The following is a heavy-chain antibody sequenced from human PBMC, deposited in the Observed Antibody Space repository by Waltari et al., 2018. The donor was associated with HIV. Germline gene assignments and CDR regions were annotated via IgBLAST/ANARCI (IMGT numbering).Heavy chain of an antibody. CDR1: GFSLSTSGMC. Sequence: QVTLRESGPALVKPTQTLTLTCTFSGFSLSTSGMCVSWIRQPPGKALEWLARIDWDDDKYYSTSLKTRLTISKDTSKNQVVLTMTNMDPVDTATYYCARIHGDRVEYYYGSGTIYYYYYGMDVWGQGTTVTVSS. J-gene: IGHJ6*02. D-gene: IGHD3-10*01. CDR3: ARIHGDRVEYYYGSGTIYYYYYGMDV. CDR2: IDWDDDK. V-gene: IGHV2-70*15.